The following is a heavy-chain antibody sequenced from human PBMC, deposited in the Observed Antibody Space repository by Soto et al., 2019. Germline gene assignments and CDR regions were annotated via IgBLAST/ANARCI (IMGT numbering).Heavy chain of an antibody. Sequence: GGFLRLSCAASGFTFTNAWINWVRQATGKGLEWVGRIKSKTDGGTTDYAEPVKGRFAISRDDSNNMVYLQMNSLKIEDTAVYYCTTDSYSTIIIVRFDYWGHGTLVTVSS. CDR1: GFTFTNAW. J-gene: IGHJ4*01. CDR2: IKSKTDGGTT. D-gene: IGHD3-22*01. CDR3: TTDSYSTIIIVRFDY. V-gene: IGHV3-15*07.